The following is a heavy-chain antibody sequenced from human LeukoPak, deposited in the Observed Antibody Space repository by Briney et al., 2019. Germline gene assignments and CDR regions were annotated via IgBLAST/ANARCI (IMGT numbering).Heavy chain of an antibody. CDR3: ARHCSSTSCYVGAFDI. J-gene: IGHJ3*02. CDR2: IYYSGST. V-gene: IGHV4-39*01. D-gene: IGHD2-2*01. CDR1: GGSISSSSYY. Sequence: PSETLSLTXTVSGGSISSSSYYWGWICQPPGKGLEWIGSIYYSGSTYYNPSLKSRVTISVDTSKNQFSLKLSSVTAADTAVYYCARHCSSTSCYVGAFDIWGQGTMVTVSS.